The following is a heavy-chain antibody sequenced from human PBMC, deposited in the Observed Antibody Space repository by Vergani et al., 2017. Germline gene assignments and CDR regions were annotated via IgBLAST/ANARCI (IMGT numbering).Heavy chain of an antibody. V-gene: IGHV4-59*01. CDR2: IYSSGST. CDR1: GGSISSSY. D-gene: IGHD2-15*01. CDR3: ARVSRGGGYYYYYMGV. J-gene: IGHJ6*03. Sequence: QVQLQESGPGLVKPSETLSLTCTVSGGSISSSYWSWIRQPPGKGLEWVGFIYSSGSTNYNPSLKSRVTISLDTSKNQSSLQLKSVTAAGTAMYYCARVSRGGGYYYYYMGVWGKGTTVTVSS.